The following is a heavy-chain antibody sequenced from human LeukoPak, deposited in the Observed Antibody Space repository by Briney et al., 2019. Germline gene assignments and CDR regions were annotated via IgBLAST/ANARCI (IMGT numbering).Heavy chain of an antibody. J-gene: IGHJ1*01. V-gene: IGHV3-23*01. Sequence: GGSLRLSCATSGFTFNNYAMSWVRQAPGKGLEWVSAISGSGGTTYYADSVKGRFTFSRDNSKNTLYLQMNSLRAEDTAVYYCAKEEGYYYDSGGYYVEYFQHWGQGTLVTVSP. D-gene: IGHD3-22*01. CDR3: AKEEGYYYDSGGYYVEYFQH. CDR2: ISGSGGTT. CDR1: GFTFNNYA.